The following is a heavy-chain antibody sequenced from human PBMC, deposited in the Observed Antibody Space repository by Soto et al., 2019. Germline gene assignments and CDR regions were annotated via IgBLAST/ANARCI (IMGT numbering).Heavy chain of an antibody. V-gene: IGHV3-30*18. D-gene: IGHD6-6*01. CDR2: ISYDGSNK. Sequence: PGGSLRLSCAASGFTFSSYGMHWVRQAPGKGLEWVAVISYDGSNKYYADSVKGRFTISRDNSKNTLYLQMNSLRAEDTAVYYCAKDLRIAARPDYNYYYGMDVWGQGTTVTVSS. CDR3: AKDLRIAARPDYNYYYGMDV. J-gene: IGHJ6*02. CDR1: GFTFSSYG.